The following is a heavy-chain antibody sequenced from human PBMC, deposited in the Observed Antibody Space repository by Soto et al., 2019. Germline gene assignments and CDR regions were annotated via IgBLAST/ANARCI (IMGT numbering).Heavy chain of an antibody. Sequence: EVQLLESGGGLVQPGGSLSLSCAASGVTFSSYTMNWVRQAPGKGLEWVAVIWFDGSRKYYADSVKGRFTISRDNSMNTLHLQMNRLRAEDTAMYYCAKDLRRDPGYDLDYWGQGTLVTVSS. V-gene: IGHV3-23*03. J-gene: IGHJ4*02. D-gene: IGHD5-12*01. CDR3: AKDLRRDPGYDLDY. CDR1: GVTFSSYT. CDR2: IWFDGSRK.